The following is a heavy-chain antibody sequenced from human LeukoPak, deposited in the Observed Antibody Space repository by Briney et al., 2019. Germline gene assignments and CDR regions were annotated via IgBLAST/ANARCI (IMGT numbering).Heavy chain of an antibody. D-gene: IGHD2-15*01. CDR1: GFRFSTYW. J-gene: IGHJ4*02. V-gene: IGHV3-7*05. Sequence: GGSLRLSCAASGFRFSTYWMSWVRQAPGKGLEWVANIKEDGSEKYYVDSVKGRFTISRDNAKNSLFLQMNSLRAEDTALYYCAREDQPRGTFDYWGQGILVTVSS. CDR2: IKEDGSEK. CDR3: AREDQPRGTFDY.